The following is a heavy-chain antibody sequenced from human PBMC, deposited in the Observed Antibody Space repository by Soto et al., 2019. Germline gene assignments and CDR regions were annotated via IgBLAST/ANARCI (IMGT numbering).Heavy chain of an antibody. J-gene: IGHJ6*02. D-gene: IGHD3-3*01. CDR3: ARSRYYDFWSGYYFPPYYYGMDV. V-gene: IGHV4-34*01. CDR1: GGPFSGYY. CDR2: INHSGST. Sequence: SETLSLTCAVYGGPFSGYYWSWIRQPPGKGLEWIGEINHSGSTNYNPSLKSRVTISVDTSKNQFSLKLSSVTAADTAVYYCARSRYYDFWSGYYFPPYYYGMDVWGQGTTVTVSS.